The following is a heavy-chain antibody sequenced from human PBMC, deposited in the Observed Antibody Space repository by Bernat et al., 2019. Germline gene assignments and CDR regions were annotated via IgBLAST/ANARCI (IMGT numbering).Heavy chain of an antibody. CDR2: IYYSWST. V-gene: IGHV4-31*03. CDR3: SRAFYCSGGSCHVGGFDY. CDR1: GGSISSGGYY. J-gene: IGHJ4*02. Sequence: QVQLQESGPGLVKPSQTLSLTCTVSGGSISSGGYYWSWIRQHPGKGLEWIGYIYYSWSTYYNPSLKSRVTISVDTSKNQFSLKLISLTAADTAVYYCSRAFYCSGGSCHVGGFDYWGQGTLVTVSS. D-gene: IGHD2-15*01.